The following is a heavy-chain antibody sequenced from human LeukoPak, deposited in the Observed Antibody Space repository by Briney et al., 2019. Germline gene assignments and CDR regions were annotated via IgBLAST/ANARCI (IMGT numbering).Heavy chain of an antibody. D-gene: IGHD6-13*01. CDR1: GYTFTSYD. V-gene: IGHV1-8*03. J-gene: IGHJ4*02. Sequence: ASVKVSCKASGYTFTSYDINWVRQATGQGLEWMGWMKPNSGNTGYAQKFQGRVTITRNTSISTAYMELSSLRSEDTAVYYCASSGGTSSSWEFDYWGQGTLVTVSS. CDR2: MKPNSGNT. CDR3: ASSGGTSSSWEFDY.